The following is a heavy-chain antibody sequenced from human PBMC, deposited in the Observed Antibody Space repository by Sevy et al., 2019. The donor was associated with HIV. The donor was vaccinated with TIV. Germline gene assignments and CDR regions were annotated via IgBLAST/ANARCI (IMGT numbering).Heavy chain of an antibody. CDR1: VFTFSDYY. CDR3: AREGGYCSSTSCYTAYYYYYYGMDV. V-gene: IGHV3-11*01. D-gene: IGHD2-2*02. CDR2: ISSSGSTI. Sequence: GGSLRLSCAASVFTFSDYYMSWIRQAPGKGLEWVSYISSSGSTIYYADSVKGRFTISRDNAKNSLYLQMNSLRAEDTAVYYCAREGGYCSSTSCYTAYYYYYYGMDVWGQGTTVTVSS. J-gene: IGHJ6*02.